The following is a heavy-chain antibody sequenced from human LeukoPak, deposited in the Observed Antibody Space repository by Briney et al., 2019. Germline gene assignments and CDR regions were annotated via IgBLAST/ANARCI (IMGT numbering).Heavy chain of an antibody. J-gene: IGHJ4*02. Sequence: GGSLRLSCAASGFTFSDYYMSWIRQAPGKGLEWVSYISSSGSTIYYADSVKGRFTISRDNAKNSLYLQMNSLRVEDTAVYYCAIEETPLVGAQGVDYWGQGTLVTVSS. CDR3: AIEETPLVGAQGVDY. CDR1: GFTFSDYY. V-gene: IGHV3-11*01. D-gene: IGHD1-26*01. CDR2: ISSSGSTI.